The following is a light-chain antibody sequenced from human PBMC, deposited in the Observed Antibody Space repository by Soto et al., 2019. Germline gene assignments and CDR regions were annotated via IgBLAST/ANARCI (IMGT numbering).Light chain of an antibody. Sequence: QSALTQPASVSGSPGQSITISCTGTSSDVGGYDYVSWYQLHPGKAPKLMVFEVSNRPSGVSYRFSGSKSGNTASLTISGLQAEDEAYYFCSSYSISTAYLFGTGTKVTVL. CDR1: SSDVGGYDY. V-gene: IGLV2-14*01. J-gene: IGLJ1*01. CDR2: EVS. CDR3: SSYSISTAYL.